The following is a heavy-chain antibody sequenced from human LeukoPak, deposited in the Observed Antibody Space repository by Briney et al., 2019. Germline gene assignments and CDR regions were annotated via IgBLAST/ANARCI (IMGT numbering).Heavy chain of an antibody. J-gene: IGHJ4*02. CDR2: ISYDGSNK. CDR1: GFTFSSYA. CDR3: AKPVGRYCSSTSCRNFDY. V-gene: IGHV3-30-3*01. Sequence: GGSLRLSCAASGFTFSSYAMHWVRQAPGKGLEWVAVISYDGSNKYYADSVKGRFTISRDNSKNTLYLQMNSLRAEDTAVYYCAKPVGRYCSSTSCRNFDYWSQGTLVTVSS. D-gene: IGHD2-2*01.